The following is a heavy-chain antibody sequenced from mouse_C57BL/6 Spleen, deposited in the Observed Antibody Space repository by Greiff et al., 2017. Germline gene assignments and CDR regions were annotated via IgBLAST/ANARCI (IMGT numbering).Heavy chain of an antibody. CDR1: GYTFTDYN. CDR2: INPNNGGT. J-gene: IGHJ4*01. D-gene: IGHD2-12*01. CDR3: ERGHYNYDDYAMDY. V-gene: IGHV1-22*01. Sequence: VQLQQSGPELVKPGASVKMSCKASGYTFTDYNMHWVQQSPGKSLEWIGYINPNNGGTSYNQKFKGKVTLTVNKSSSTAYLELRSLTSEDSAVYYCERGHYNYDDYAMDYWGQGTSVTVSS.